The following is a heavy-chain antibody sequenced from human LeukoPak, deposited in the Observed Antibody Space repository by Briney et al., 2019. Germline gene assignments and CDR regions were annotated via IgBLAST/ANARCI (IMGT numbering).Heavy chain of an antibody. CDR2: IRYDGGNK. J-gene: IGHJ5*02. V-gene: IGHV3-30*02. CDR3: VPYCSSTSCYTGP. CDR1: GFTFSSYG. D-gene: IGHD2-2*02. Sequence: GGSLRLSCAASGFTFSSYGMHWVRQAPGKGLEWVAFIRYDGGNKYYADSVKGRFTISRDNSKNTLYLQMNSLRAEDTAVYYCVPYCSSTSCYTGPWGQGTLVTVSS.